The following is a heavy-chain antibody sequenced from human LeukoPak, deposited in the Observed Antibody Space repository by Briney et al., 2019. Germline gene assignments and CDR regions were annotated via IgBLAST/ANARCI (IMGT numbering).Heavy chain of an antibody. CDR2: ISAYNGNT. J-gene: IGHJ4*02. V-gene: IGHV1-18*01. Sequence: GASVKVSCKASGYTFTPYGISWVRQAPGQGLEWMGWISAYNGNTNYAQKLQGRVTMATDTSTSTAYMELRSLRSDDTAVYYCARDERGYCSGTGNCPYFDYWGQGTLVTVSS. D-gene: IGHD2-15*01. CDR3: ARDERGYCSGTGNCPYFDY. CDR1: GYTFTPYG.